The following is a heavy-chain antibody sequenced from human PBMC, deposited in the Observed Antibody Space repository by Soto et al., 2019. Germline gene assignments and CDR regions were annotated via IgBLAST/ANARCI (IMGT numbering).Heavy chain of an antibody. Sequence: GGSLGLSCSASGFTFTSYAMSWVRQAPGKGLEWVSGISGSGGDTKNADSVKGRFTISRDNFKNMLYLQMNSLRAEDTAVYYCAILVFWRLHKTGLDSSGQGTLGTVSS. CDR1: GFTFTSYA. CDR3: AILVFWRLHKTGLDS. D-gene: IGHD3-3*01. V-gene: IGHV3-23*01. J-gene: IGHJ4*02. CDR2: ISGSGGDT.